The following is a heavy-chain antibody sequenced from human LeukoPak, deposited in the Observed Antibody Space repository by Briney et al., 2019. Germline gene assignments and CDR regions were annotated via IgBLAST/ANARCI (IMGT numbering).Heavy chain of an antibody. CDR1: GGPISSGDYF. V-gene: IGHV4-30-4*01. D-gene: IGHD1-26*01. Sequence: SQTLSLTCTVSGGPISSGDYFWSWIRQPPGKGLEWFGYIYYSGSTYYNPSLKIRVTISVDTSKNQFTLKLSSATAAETAAYYCARFPPNGGSYRYGMDVWGQGTPVTVSS. CDR3: ARFPPNGGSYRYGMDV. J-gene: IGHJ6*02. CDR2: IYYSGST.